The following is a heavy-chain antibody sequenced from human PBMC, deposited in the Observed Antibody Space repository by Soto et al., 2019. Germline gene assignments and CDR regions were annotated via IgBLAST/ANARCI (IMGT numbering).Heavy chain of an antibody. V-gene: IGHV3-23*01. CDR3: ASNTGYSSGWAEYYFDY. Sequence: EVQVLESGGGLVQPGGSLRLSCAASGFTFSSHAMSWVRRAPGKGLEWVSAIGISHTPYYAAYYADSVKGRFTISRDNSKNTLYLQMNSLRAEDTAVYYCASNTGYSSGWAEYYFDYWGQGSLVTVSS. CDR1: GFTFSSHA. CDR2: IGISHTPYYAA. D-gene: IGHD6-19*01. J-gene: IGHJ4*02.